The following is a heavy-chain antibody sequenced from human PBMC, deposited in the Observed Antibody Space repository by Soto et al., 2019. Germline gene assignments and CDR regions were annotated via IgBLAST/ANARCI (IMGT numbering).Heavy chain of an antibody. J-gene: IGHJ6*03. CDR3: ARDLSWGSNWYYYMDV. CDR1: GFILSDCA. CDR2: ISSSSSVI. Sequence: EVQLVESGGGLVQPGGSLRLSCATSGFILSDCAMNWVRQAPRKGLDWVSYISSSSSVIDYADTVKGRFTVSRDNARNSLYLQMNSLRAEDTAVYYCARDLSWGSNWYYYMDVWGKGTTVTVSS. D-gene: IGHD7-27*01. V-gene: IGHV3-48*01.